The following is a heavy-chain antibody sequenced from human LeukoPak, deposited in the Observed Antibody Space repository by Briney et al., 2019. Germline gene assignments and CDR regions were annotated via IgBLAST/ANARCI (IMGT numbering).Heavy chain of an antibody. D-gene: IGHD1-26*01. Sequence: GGSLRLSCAASGFTFSRYWMTWVRQAPGKGLEWVANIKEDGSEKNYVDSAMGRFTISRDIAKNSLHLQMNSLRAEDTAVYYCAIAAGWEQAYWGQGTLVTVSS. CDR2: IKEDGSEK. V-gene: IGHV3-7*01. J-gene: IGHJ4*02. CDR1: GFTFSRYW. CDR3: AIAAGWEQAY.